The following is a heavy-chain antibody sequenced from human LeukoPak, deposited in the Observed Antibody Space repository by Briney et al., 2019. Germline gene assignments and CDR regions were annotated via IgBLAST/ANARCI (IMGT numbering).Heavy chain of an antibody. J-gene: IGHJ5*02. CDR2: IYYSGST. Sequence: KPSETLSLTCTVSGGSISSSSYYWGWIRQPPGKGLEWIGSIYYSGSTYYNPSLKSRVTISVDTSKNQFSLKLSSVTAADTAVYYCARDPRGYNWNPGYWFDPWGQGTLVTVSS. CDR1: GGSISSSSYY. V-gene: IGHV4-39*07. D-gene: IGHD1-20*01. CDR3: ARDPRGYNWNPGYWFDP.